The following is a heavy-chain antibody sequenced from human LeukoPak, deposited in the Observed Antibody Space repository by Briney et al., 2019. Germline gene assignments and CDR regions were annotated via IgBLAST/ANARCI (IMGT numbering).Heavy chain of an antibody. D-gene: IGHD3-22*01. Sequence: GGSLRLSCAASGFTFSGSAMYWVRHASGQGLEWVGRIRSKANNYATAYAASVKGRFTISSDDSRNTVYLQMNSLKTEDTAVYYCTKEDDYYDSSGPPYWGQGTLVTVSS. CDR3: TKEDDYYDSSGPPY. CDR1: GFTFSGSA. CDR2: IRSKANNYAT. J-gene: IGHJ4*02. V-gene: IGHV3-73*01.